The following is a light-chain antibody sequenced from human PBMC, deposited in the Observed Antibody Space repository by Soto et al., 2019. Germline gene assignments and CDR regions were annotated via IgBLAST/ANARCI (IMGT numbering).Light chain of an antibody. CDR1: EDISRW. V-gene: IGKV1-5*03. J-gene: IGKJ2*01. CDR2: QAS. Sequence: DIQLTQSPSTLSASVGDRVTITCRASEDISRWLAWYQHKPGKAPKLLIYQASNLESGVPSRFTGSGSETEFTLTISGPQPYDFASYCCLQYNFYPYTFGQGTKLEIK. CDR3: LQYNFYPYT.